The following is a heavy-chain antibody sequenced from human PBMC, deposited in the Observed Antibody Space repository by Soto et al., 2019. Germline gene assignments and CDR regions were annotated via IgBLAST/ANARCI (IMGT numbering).Heavy chain of an antibody. CDR1: GGTFNTYT. CDR3: ARGGVVTDPEKPTINDGFDP. D-gene: IGHD2-21*02. J-gene: IGHJ5*02. Sequence: QVQLVQSGAEVKKPGSSVKVSCKSSGGTFNTYTITWVRRAPGQGLEWMGRIIPILDIANYAQKFQGRVTVTAGRSTRTVYRERSSLRSEDTAVYYCARGGVVTDPEKPTINDGFDPWGQGTLVTVSS. CDR2: IIPILDIA. V-gene: IGHV1-69*02.